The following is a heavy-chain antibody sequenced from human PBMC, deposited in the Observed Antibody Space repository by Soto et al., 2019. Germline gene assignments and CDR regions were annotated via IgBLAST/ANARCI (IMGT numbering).Heavy chain of an antibody. D-gene: IGHD6-6*01. J-gene: IGHJ4*02. Sequence: SETLSLTCTVSGGSVSSGSYYWSWIRQPPGKGLEWIGSIYYSGSTNSNPSLKSRVTISVDTSKNQFSLKLGSVTAADTAVYYCARDLRSSGRYFDYWGQGTLVTVSS. V-gene: IGHV4-61*01. CDR1: GGSVSSGSYY. CDR3: ARDLRSSGRYFDY. CDR2: IYYSGST.